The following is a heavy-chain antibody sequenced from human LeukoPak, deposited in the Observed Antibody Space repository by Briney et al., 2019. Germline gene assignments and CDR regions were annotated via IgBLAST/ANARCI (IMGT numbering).Heavy chain of an antibody. CDR3: AKDPLNTVMVSPTSDY. J-gene: IGHJ4*02. Sequence: GGSLRLSCAVSGFPFSSYAMSWVRQAPGKGLEWVSGISGSGDDTYYAASVKGRFTVSRDTSKNTLYLQMNSLRAEDTAVYYCAKDPLNTVMVSPTSDYWGQGTLVTVSS. V-gene: IGHV3-23*01. CDR2: ISGSGDDT. D-gene: IGHD5-18*01. CDR1: GFPFSSYA.